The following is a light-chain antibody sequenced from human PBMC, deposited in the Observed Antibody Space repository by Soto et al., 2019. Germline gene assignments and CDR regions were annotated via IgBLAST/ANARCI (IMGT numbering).Light chain of an antibody. J-gene: IGKJ3*01. CDR1: QSVGNY. V-gene: IGKV3-11*01. Sequence: EKVLTPSPATPSFFPGERAHLPCRASQSVGNYVAWYQQKPGQAPRLLIYDASNRATGIPARFSGSGSGTDFTLTISSLEPEDFAIYYCQQRSNWLFGPGTKVDIK. CDR2: DAS. CDR3: QQRSNWL.